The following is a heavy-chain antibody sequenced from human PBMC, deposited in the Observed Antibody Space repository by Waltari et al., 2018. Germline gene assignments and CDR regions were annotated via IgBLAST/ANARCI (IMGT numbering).Heavy chain of an antibody. CDR2: ISGSVGST. CDR1: GFTFSSYA. Sequence: EVQLVESGGGLVQPGGSLRLSCAASGFTFSSYAMSWVRQAPGKGLEWVSAISGSVGSTYYADSVKGRFTISRDNSKNTLYLQMNSLRAEDTAVYYCAKDKAYCGGDCYPRWFDPWGQGTLVTVSS. V-gene: IGHV3-23*04. J-gene: IGHJ5*02. D-gene: IGHD2-21*01. CDR3: AKDKAYCGGDCYPRWFDP.